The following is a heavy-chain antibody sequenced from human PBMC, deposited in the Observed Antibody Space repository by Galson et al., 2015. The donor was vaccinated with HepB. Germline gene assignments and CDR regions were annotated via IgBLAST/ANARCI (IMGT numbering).Heavy chain of an antibody. CDR1: GFTFSSYA. CDR2: ISGSGGST. J-gene: IGHJ4*02. V-gene: IGHV3-23*01. Sequence: SLRLSCAASGFTFSSYAVSWVRQAPGKGLEWVSAISGSGGSTYYADSVKGRFTISRDNSKNTLYLQINSLRAEDTAVYYCAKDSSSWWNFDYWGQGTLVTVSS. CDR3: AKDSSSWWNFDY. D-gene: IGHD6-13*01.